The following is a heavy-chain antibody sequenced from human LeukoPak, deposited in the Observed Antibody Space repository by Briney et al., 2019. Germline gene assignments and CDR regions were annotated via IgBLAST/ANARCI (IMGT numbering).Heavy chain of an antibody. CDR1: GDSISPYY. CDR2: ISYSGDT. V-gene: IGHV4-59*01. CDR3: ARDKQPGDY. J-gene: IGHJ4*02. D-gene: IGHD1-1*01. Sequence: SETLSLTCTVSGDSISPYYWGWIRQPPGKGLEWIGYISYSGDTTYNPALKSRVTMSVDTSKNQFSLKLSSVTAVDTAVYYCARDKQPGDYWGQGALVTVSS.